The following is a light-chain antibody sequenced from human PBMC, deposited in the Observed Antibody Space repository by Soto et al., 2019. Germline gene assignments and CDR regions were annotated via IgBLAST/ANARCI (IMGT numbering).Light chain of an antibody. J-gene: IGLJ1*01. CDR3: SSYTSSSTPYYV. CDR2: DVS. CDR1: SSDVGGYNY. Sequence: QSVLTQPASVSGSPGQSITISCTGTSSDVGGYNYVSWYQQHPDTAPKLMIFDVSNRPSGVSNRFSGSKSGNTASLTISGLQTEDEADYYCSSYTSSSTPYYVFGTGTKVTVL. V-gene: IGLV2-14*01.